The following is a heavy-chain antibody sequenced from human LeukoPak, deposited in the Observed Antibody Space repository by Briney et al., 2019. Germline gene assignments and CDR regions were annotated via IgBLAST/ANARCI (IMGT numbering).Heavy chain of an antibody. D-gene: IGHD2-2*01. V-gene: IGHV1-18*01. CDR2: ISAYNGNT. J-gene: IGHJ5*02. CDR1: GYTFTSYG. Sequence: PGASVKVSCKASGYTFTSYGISWVRQAPGQGLEWMGWISAYNGNTNYAQKLQGRVTMTTDTSTSTAYMELRSLRSDDTAVYYCARGGKPAAPFFSAQNWFDPWGQGTLVTVSS. CDR3: ARGGKPAAPFFSAQNWFDP.